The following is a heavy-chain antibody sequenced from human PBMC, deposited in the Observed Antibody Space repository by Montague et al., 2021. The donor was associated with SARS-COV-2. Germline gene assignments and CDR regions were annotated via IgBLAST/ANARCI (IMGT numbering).Heavy chain of an antibody. CDR3: ARHRNYGDHSLDNWFHP. V-gene: IGHV4-39*01. CDR2: IYNSGTT. Sequence: SETLSLTCTVSGDSTSCPNCYWGWIRQAPGKGLDWIGTIYNSGTTYYNPSPKSRLTISIDTSKNQLSLELTSVTAADTAVYYCARHRNYGDHSLDNWFHPWGQGTLVTVSS. CDR1: GDSTSCPNCY. D-gene: IGHD4-17*01. J-gene: IGHJ5*02.